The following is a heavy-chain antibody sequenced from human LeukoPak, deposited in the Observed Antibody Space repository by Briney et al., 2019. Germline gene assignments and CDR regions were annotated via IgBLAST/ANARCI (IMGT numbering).Heavy chain of an antibody. Sequence: SETLSLTCTVSGGSISSYYWSWIRQPPGKGLEWIGYIYYSGSTNYNPSLKSRVTISVDTSKNQFSLKLSSVTAADTAVYYCARASYGSGSSLDYWGQGTLVTVSS. D-gene: IGHD3-10*01. CDR3: ARASYGSGSSLDY. CDR1: GGSISSYY. V-gene: IGHV4-59*01. CDR2: IYYSGST. J-gene: IGHJ4*02.